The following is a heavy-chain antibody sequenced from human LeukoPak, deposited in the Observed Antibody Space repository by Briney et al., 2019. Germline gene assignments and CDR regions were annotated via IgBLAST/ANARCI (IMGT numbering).Heavy chain of an antibody. J-gene: IGHJ5*02. Sequence: GGSLRLSCAASGFTFSNAWMSWVRQAPGKGLEWVGRIKSKTDGGTTDYAAPAKGRFTISRDDSKNTLYLQMNSLKTEDTAVYYCTTEKSGIVVVPAAASNWFDPWGQGTLVTVSS. CDR3: TTEKSGIVVVPAAASNWFDP. CDR2: IKSKTDGGTT. D-gene: IGHD2-2*01. CDR1: GFTFSNAW. V-gene: IGHV3-15*01.